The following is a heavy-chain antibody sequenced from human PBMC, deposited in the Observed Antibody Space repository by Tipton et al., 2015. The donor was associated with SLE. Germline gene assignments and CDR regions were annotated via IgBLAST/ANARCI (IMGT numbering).Heavy chain of an antibody. CDR2: IYYSGST. D-gene: IGHD6-6*01. Sequence: TLSLTCTVSGGSVSGYYWSWIRQSPGKGLEWIGYIYYSGSTNYNPSLRSRVTISVDTSKNQFSLKLSSVTAADTAVYYCARSRYSSSSYYYYYMDVWGKGTTVTVSS. CDR1: GGSVSGYY. V-gene: IGHV4-59*02. J-gene: IGHJ6*03. CDR3: ARSRYSSSSYYYYYMDV.